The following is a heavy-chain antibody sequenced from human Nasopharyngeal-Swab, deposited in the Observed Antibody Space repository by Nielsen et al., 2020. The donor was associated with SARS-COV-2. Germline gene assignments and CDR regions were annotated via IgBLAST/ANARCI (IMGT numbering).Heavy chain of an antibody. Sequence: GGSLRLSCAASGFTVSSNYMSWVRQAPGKGLEWVSVLYSGASTYYADSVKGRFTISRDNSKNTLYLQMNSLRAEDTAVYYCARDQYYDSSGYYYYGMDVWGQGTTVTVSS. CDR1: GFTVSSNY. D-gene: IGHD3-22*01. CDR3: ARDQYYDSSGYYYYGMDV. J-gene: IGHJ6*02. CDR2: LYSGAST. V-gene: IGHV3-53*01.